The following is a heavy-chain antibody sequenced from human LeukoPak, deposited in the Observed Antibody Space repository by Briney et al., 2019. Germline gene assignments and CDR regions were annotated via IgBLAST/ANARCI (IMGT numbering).Heavy chain of an antibody. V-gene: IGHV3-30*04. CDR2: ISYDGSNK. D-gene: IGHD3-22*01. J-gene: IGHJ3*02. CDR1: GFTFSSYA. CDR3: ARDIHYDSSRGYAFDI. Sequence: GGSLRLSCAASGFTFSSYAIHWVRQAPGKGLEWVAVISYDGSNKYYADSVKGRFTISRDNSKNTLYLQMNSLRAEDTAVYYCARDIHYDSSRGYAFDIWGQGTMVTVSS.